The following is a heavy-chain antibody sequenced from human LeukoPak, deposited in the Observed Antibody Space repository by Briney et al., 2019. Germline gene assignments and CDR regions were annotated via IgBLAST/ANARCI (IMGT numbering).Heavy chain of an antibody. CDR1: GGSINSGY. J-gene: IGHJ4*02. V-gene: IGHV4-59*01. Sequence: SETLSLTCSVSGGSINSGYGSWIRQPPGKGLEWIGLFYPSGSTNYNPSLKSRVTISVDTSRTQFSLKLSTVTAADTAVSYCASGPSPFEYWGQGTLVTVSS. CDR3: ASGPSPFEY. CDR2: FYPSGST.